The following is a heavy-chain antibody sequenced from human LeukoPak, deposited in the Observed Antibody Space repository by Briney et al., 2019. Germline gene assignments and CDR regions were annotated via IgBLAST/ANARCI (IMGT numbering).Heavy chain of an antibody. CDR1: GYTFTSYD. J-gene: IGHJ4*02. Sequence: ASVNVSCKASGYTFTSYDINWVRQATGQGLEWMGWMNPNSGNTGYAQKFQGRVTMTRNTSISTAYMELSSLRSEDTAVYYCARGSGFDSGYKYKIDYWGQGTLVTVSS. V-gene: IGHV1-8*01. CDR2: MNPNSGNT. CDR3: ARGSGFDSGYKYKIDY. D-gene: IGHD5-12*01.